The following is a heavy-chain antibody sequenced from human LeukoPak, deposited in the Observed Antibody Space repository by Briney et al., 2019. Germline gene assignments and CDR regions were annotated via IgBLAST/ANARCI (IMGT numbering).Heavy chain of an antibody. CDR1: GGSINSGY. Sequence: SDTLSLTCSVSGGSINSGYWSWIRQPPGKGLEWMGLLYPSGSTNYNPSLKSRVTISVDTSRTQFSLKLSSMTAADTAVYYCAGGHYPLEYWGQGTLVTVSS. D-gene: IGHD1-26*01. CDR2: LYPSGST. CDR3: AGGHYPLEY. J-gene: IGHJ4*02. V-gene: IGHV4-59*07.